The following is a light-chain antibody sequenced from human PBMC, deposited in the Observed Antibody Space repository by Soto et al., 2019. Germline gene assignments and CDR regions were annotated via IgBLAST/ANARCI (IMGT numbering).Light chain of an antibody. J-gene: IGKJ5*01. V-gene: IGKV3-20*01. CDR2: GAS. CDR3: QQYNNWPPIT. CDR1: QSFNSIY. Sequence: EIVLTQSPGTLSLSPGERATLSCRASQSFNSIYLAWYQQKPGQAPRLLIYGASSRATGIPDRFSGGGSGTDFTLTISRLEPEDFAVYYCQQYNNWPPITFGQGTRLEIK.